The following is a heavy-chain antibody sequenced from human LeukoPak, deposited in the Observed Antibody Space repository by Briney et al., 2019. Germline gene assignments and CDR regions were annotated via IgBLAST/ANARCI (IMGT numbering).Heavy chain of an antibody. CDR1: GYSFTTYW. J-gene: IGHJ1*01. Sequence: GESLQISCKASGYSFTTYWIGWVRQMPGKGLEWMGIIFPVESDTRYSPSFQGQVTISADKSISTAYLQWSSLKASDTAMYYCARLEGYYYDSSGYYLGDFQHWGQGTLVTVSS. D-gene: IGHD3-22*01. V-gene: IGHV5-51*01. CDR3: ARLEGYYYDSSGYYLGDFQH. CDR2: IFPVESDT.